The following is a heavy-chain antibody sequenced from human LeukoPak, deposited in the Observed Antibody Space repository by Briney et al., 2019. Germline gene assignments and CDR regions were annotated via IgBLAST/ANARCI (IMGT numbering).Heavy chain of an antibody. CDR3: ARNPMGVVPASISYMDV. J-gene: IGHJ6*03. D-gene: IGHD2-2*01. Sequence: SQTLSLTCTVSGGSISSGSYYWSWIRQPAGKGLEWIGRIYTSGSTNYNPSLKSRVTISVDTSKNQFSLKLSSVTAADTAVYYCARNPMGVVPASISYMDVWGKGTTVTVSS. V-gene: IGHV4-61*02. CDR1: GGSISSGSYY. CDR2: IYTSGST.